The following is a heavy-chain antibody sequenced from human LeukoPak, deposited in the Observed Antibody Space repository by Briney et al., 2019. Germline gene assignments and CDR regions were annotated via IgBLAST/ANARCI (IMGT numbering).Heavy chain of an antibody. D-gene: IGHD2-15*01. CDR2: ISGSGGST. CDR3: AKGAQEDIVVVVAANHAFGI. V-gene: IGHV3-23*01. J-gene: IGHJ3*02. CDR1: GFTFSSYA. Sequence: GGSLRLSCAASGFTFSSYAMSWVRQAPGKGLEWVSAISGSGGSTYYADSVKGRFTISRDNSKNTLYLQMNSLRAEDTAVYYCAKGAQEDIVVVVAANHAFGIWGQGTMVTVSS.